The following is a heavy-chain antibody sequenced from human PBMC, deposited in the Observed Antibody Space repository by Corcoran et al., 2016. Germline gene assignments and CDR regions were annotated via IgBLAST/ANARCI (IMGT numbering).Heavy chain of an antibody. J-gene: IGHJ4*02. CDR2: TSYDGSNK. V-gene: IGHV3-30*18. D-gene: IGHD3-10*01. CDR3: AKVGGLQKYMNQFDN. Sequence: HVQLVASGGGVVQLGRSLRLSCSASGFTFSNYGMHLVRQAPGKGLVWVAVTSYDGSNKDYAASVKGRFPISSDNSKNTLSLQMNRLGVEDRAVYYCAKVGGLQKYMNQFDNWGQRALVTVSS. CDR1: GFTFSNYG.